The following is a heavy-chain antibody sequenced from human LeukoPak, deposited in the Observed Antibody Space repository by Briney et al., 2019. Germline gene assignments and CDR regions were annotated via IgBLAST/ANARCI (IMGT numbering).Heavy chain of an antibody. CDR2: ISWNSGSI. CDR3: AKDRTKYSSSWSFFDY. D-gene: IGHD6-13*01. Sequence: GGSLRPSCAASGFTFDDYAMHWVRQAPGKGLEWVSGISWNSGSIGYADSVKGRFTISRDNAKNSLYLQMNSLRAEDTALYYCAKDRTKYSSSWSFFDYWGQGTLVTVSS. J-gene: IGHJ4*02. V-gene: IGHV3-9*01. CDR1: GFTFDDYA.